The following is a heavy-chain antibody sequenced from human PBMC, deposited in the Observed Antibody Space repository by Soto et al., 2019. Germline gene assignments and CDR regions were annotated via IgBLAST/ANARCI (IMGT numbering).Heavy chain of an antibody. CDR1: GGTFSSYA. D-gene: IGHD6-19*01. CDR2: IIPIFGTA. J-gene: IGHJ6*02. V-gene: IGHV1-69*13. CDR3: ARYRRAVAGNYYYYGMDV. Sequence: SVKVSCKASGGTFSSYAISWVRQAPGQGLEWMGGIIPIFGTANYAQKFQGRVTITADESKNTLYLQMNSLRAEDTAVYYCARYRRAVAGNYYYYGMDVWGQGTTVTVSS.